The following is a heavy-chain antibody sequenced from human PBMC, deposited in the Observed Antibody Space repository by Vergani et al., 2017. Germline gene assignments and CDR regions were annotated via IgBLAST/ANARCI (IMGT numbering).Heavy chain of an antibody. D-gene: IGHD6-6*01. Sequence: EVQLVESGGGLVQPGRSLRLSCAASGFTFDDYAMHWVRQAPGKGLEWVSGISWNSGSIGYADSVKGRFTISRDNSKNKLYLQMNSLRAEYTAVYYCAKDRSSSAGWFDPWGQGTLVTVSS. V-gene: IGHV3-9*01. J-gene: IGHJ5*02. CDR2: ISWNSGSI. CDR1: GFTFDDYA. CDR3: AKDRSSSAGWFDP.